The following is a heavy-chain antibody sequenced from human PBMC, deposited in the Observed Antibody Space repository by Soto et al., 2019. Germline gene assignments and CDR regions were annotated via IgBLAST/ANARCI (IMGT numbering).Heavy chain of an antibody. CDR1: GGSISSYY. Sequence: QVQLQESGPGLVKPSETLSLTCTVSGGSISSYYWSWIRQPPGKGLEWIGYIYYSGGSNYNPSLKSRVTTSVDTSKNQFSQKLSSVTTADTAVYYCARHGAGTTYYDFWSGYPFDYWGQGTLVTVSS. V-gene: IGHV4-59*08. CDR3: ARHGAGTTYYDFWSGYPFDY. CDR2: IYYSGGS. J-gene: IGHJ4*02. D-gene: IGHD3-3*01.